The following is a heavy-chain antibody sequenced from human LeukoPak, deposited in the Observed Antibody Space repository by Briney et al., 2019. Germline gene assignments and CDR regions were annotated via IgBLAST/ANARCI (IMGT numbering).Heavy chain of an antibody. CDR2: IIPNFGTA. CDR1: GGTFSSYA. CDR3: AREVLQQNTPRKNWFDP. V-gene: IGHV1-69*13. Sequence: SVKVSCKASGGTFSSYAISWVRQAPGQGLEWMGGIIPNFGTANYAQKFQGRVTITADESTSTAYMELSSLRSEDTAVYYCAREVLQQNTPRKNWFDPWGQGTLVTVSS. D-gene: IGHD4/OR15-4a*01. J-gene: IGHJ5*02.